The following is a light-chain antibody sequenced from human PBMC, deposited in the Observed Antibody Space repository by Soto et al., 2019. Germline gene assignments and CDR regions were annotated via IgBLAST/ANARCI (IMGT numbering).Light chain of an antibody. V-gene: IGKV1-39*01. CDR3: QQTYTVPYT. Sequence: DIQMTPSPSSLSASVGDRVTITCRASQSIERYLNWYQQKSGKAPKFLMYATSHLQSGVPSRFSGSGSVTEFTLTSSGLQPEDFGSYYCQQTYTVPYTFGQGTKLEIE. CDR1: QSIERY. J-gene: IGKJ2*01. CDR2: ATS.